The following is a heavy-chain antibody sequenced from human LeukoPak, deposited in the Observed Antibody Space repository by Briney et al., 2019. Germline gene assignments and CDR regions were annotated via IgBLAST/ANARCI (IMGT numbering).Heavy chain of an antibody. Sequence: GGSLRLSCAASGFTFSSYAMSWVRQAPGKGPEWVSAISGSGGSTYYADSVKGRFTISRDNSKNTLYLQMNSLRAEDTAVYYCAKKVFRVVVVSRTYFDYWGQGTLVTVSS. CDR3: AKKVFRVVVVSRTYFDY. J-gene: IGHJ4*02. CDR1: GFTFSSYA. CDR2: ISGSGGST. D-gene: IGHD2-15*01. V-gene: IGHV3-23*01.